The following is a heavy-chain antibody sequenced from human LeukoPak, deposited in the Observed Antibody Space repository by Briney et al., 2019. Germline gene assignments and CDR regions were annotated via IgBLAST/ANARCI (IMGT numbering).Heavy chain of an antibody. CDR1: GFTFSSYG. D-gene: IGHD3-22*01. V-gene: IGHV3-30*18. J-gene: IGHJ4*02. CDR2: ISYDGSNK. Sequence: GGSLRLSCAASGFTFSSYGMHWVRQAPGKGLEWVAVISYDGSNKYYADSVKGRFTISRDNSKNTLYLQMNSLRAEDTAVYYCAKVLQYYYDSSGYYEDFDYWGQGTLVTVSS. CDR3: AKVLQYYYDSSGYYEDFDY.